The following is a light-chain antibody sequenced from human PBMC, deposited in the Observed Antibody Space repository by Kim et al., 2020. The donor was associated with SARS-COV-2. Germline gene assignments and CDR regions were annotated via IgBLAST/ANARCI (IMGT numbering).Light chain of an antibody. V-gene: IGLV3-1*01. CDR3: QAWDSSTVV. J-gene: IGLJ2*01. Sequence: YELTQPPSVSVSPGQTASITCSGDKLGDKYACWYQQKPGQSPVLVIYQDRKRPSGIPERFSGSNSGNTATLTISGTQAMDEADYYCQAWDSSTVVFGGGTQLTVL. CDR2: QDR. CDR1: KLGDKY.